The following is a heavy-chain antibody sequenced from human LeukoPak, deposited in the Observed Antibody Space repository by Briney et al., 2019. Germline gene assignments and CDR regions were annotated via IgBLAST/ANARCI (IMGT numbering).Heavy chain of an antibody. D-gene: IGHD6-13*01. J-gene: IGHJ4*02. V-gene: IGHV4-31*03. CDR2: IYYSGST. CDR3: XRGEYSSSYYFDY. Sequence: SETLSLTCTVSGGSISSGGYYWSWIRQHPGKGLEWIGYIYYSGSTYYNPSLKSRVTISVDTSKNQFSLKLSSVTAADTAVYXXXRGEYSSSYYFDYWGQGTLVTVSS. CDR1: GGSISSGGYY.